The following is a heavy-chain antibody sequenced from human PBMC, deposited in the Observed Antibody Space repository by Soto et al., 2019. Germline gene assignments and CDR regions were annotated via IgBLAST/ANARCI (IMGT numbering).Heavy chain of an antibody. CDR2: IYYSGST. Sequence: SETLSLTCTVSGGSISSSSYYWGWIRQPPGKGLEWIGSIYYSGSTYYNPSLKSRVIISVDTSKNQFSLKLSSVTAADTAVYYCARGGRGWFDPWGQGTLVTVSS. CDR1: GGSISSSSYY. CDR3: ARGGRGWFDP. J-gene: IGHJ5*02. D-gene: IGHD3-16*01. V-gene: IGHV4-39*01.